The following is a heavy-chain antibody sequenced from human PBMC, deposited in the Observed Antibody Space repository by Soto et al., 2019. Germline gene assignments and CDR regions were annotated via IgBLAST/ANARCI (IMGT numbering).Heavy chain of an antibody. D-gene: IGHD2-15*01. CDR1: GFTFDNYA. CDR3: AKDVLQSSYYGMDV. CDR2: ISWNSGGV. V-gene: IGHV3-9*01. J-gene: IGHJ6*02. Sequence: EVQLVESGGGLVQPGRSLRLSCAASGFTFDNYAMHWVRQAPGKGLEWVSGISWNSGGVHYADSVKGRFTISRDNAKNSLYLQMNSLRPEDTALYYCAKDVLQSSYYGMDVWGQGTTVTVSS.